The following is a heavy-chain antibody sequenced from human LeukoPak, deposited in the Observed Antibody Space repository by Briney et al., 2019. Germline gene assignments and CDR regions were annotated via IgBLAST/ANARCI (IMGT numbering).Heavy chain of an antibody. V-gene: IGHV4-34*01. CDR2: INQSGST. CDR1: GGSFSGYY. Sequence: SETLSLTCAVYGGSFSGYYWCWIRQPPGKGLEWIGEINQSGSTNYNPSLRSRVTISVDTSKNQFSLKLSSVTAADTAVFYCARRGALGSSGYYHFDYWGQGTLVTVSS. J-gene: IGHJ4*02. D-gene: IGHD3-22*01. CDR3: ARRGALGSSGYYHFDY.